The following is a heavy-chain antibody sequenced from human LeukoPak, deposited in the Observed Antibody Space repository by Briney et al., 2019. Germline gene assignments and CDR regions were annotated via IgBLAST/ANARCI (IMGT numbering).Heavy chain of an antibody. V-gene: IGHV4-39*01. CDR1: GGSISSSSYY. Sequence: SETLSLTCTVSGGSISSSSYYWGWIRQPPGKGLEWIGSIYYSGSTYYNPSLKSRVTISVDTSKNQFSLKLSSVTAADTAVYYCAREYYDSSGYPHDYFDYWGQGTLVTVSS. D-gene: IGHD3-22*01. J-gene: IGHJ4*02. CDR2: IYYSGST. CDR3: AREYYDSSGYPHDYFDY.